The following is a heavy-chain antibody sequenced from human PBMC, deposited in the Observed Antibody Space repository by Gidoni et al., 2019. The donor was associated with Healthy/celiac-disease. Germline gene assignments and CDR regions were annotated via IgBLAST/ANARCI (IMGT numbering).Heavy chain of an antibody. CDR3: ARWLGSPRGFDP. CDR1: GGSISSGGYY. D-gene: IGHD3-10*01. J-gene: IGHJ5*02. CDR2: IYYSGST. V-gene: IGHV4-31*03. Sequence: QVQLQESCPGLLKPSQTMSLTCTVPGGSISSGGYYWSWTRQHPGKGLEWIGYIYYSGSTYYNPSLKSRVTISVDTSKNQFSLKLSSVTAADTAVYYCARWLGSPRGFDPWGQGTLVTVSS.